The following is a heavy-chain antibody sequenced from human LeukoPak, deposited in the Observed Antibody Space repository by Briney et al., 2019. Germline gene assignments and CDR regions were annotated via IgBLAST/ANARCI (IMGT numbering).Heavy chain of an antibody. Sequence: SETLSLTCTVSGGSISSYYWSWIRQPPGKGLEWIGYIYYSGSTNYNPSLKSRVTISVDTSKNQFSLKLSSVTAADTAEYYCARGFGCSGGSCYFSIPVYGMDVWGQGTTVTVSS. CDR1: GGSISSYY. CDR2: IYYSGST. CDR3: ARGFGCSGGSCYFSIPVYGMDV. V-gene: IGHV4-59*01. J-gene: IGHJ6*02. D-gene: IGHD2-15*01.